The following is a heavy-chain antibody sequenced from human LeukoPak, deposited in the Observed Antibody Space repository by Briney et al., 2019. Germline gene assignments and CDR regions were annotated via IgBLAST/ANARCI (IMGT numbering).Heavy chain of an antibody. CDR3: XXXXXXLAXXXDP. Sequence: XXASGFTFXSYSMNWVRQAPGKGLEWVSSISSSSSYIXYADSVKGRFTISRDNSKNTLYLQMNSLRAEDTAVYYXXXXXXXLAXXXDPWGQXTXVTVSS. CDR2: ISSSSSYI. J-gene: IGHJ5*02. V-gene: IGHV3-21*04. CDR1: GFTFXSYS.